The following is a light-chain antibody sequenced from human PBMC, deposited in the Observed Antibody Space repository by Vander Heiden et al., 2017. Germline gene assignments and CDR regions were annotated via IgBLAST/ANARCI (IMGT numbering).Light chain of an antibody. J-gene: IGKJ1*01. V-gene: IGKV3-11*01. CDR1: QSVSSY. Sequence: EIVLTQSPATLSLSPGEGATLSCRASQSVSSYLAWYKHKPGQAPRLLIYEASNRATGVPARFSGTGSGTDFTLTISSLGPEDFAVYYCQHRSGWLPGTFGQGTKVEIK. CDR2: EAS. CDR3: QHRSGWLPGT.